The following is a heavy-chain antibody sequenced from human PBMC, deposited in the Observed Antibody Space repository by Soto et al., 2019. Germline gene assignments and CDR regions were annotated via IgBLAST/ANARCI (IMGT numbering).Heavy chain of an antibody. D-gene: IGHD4-17*01. CDR1: GGTFSSYA. Sequence: SVKVSCKASGGTFSSYAISWVRQAPGQGLEWMGGIIPIFGTANYAQKFQGRVTMTRNTSISTAYMELSSLRSEDTAVYYCARSAGDYGEDAFDIWGQGTMVTVSS. V-gene: IGHV1-69*05. CDR2: IIPIFGTA. CDR3: ARSAGDYGEDAFDI. J-gene: IGHJ3*02.